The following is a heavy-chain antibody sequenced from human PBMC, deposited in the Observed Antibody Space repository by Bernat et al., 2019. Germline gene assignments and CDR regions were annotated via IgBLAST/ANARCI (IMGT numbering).Heavy chain of an antibody. CDR3: ARPYCSSTSCYYYFEY. D-gene: IGHD2-2*01. J-gene: IGHJ4*02. CDR1: GFTFSSYS. Sequence: EVQLVESGGGLVQPGGSLRLSCAASGFTFSSYSMNWVRRAPGKGLEWVSYISSSSGSIDYADSVKGRFPISRDNAKNSLYLQMNSLRSEDPAVYYCARPYCSSTSCYYYFEYWGQVTLVTVSS. V-gene: IGHV3-48*01. CDR2: ISSSSGSI.